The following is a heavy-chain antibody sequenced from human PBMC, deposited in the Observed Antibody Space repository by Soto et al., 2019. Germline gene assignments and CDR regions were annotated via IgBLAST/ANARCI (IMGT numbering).Heavy chain of an antibody. CDR1: GFTFSSYG. V-gene: IGHV3-33*01. J-gene: IGHJ6*02. CDR3: AREDLDTAMVLDYYGMDV. CDR2: IWYDGSNK. D-gene: IGHD5-18*01. Sequence: GGSLRLSCAASGFTFSSYGMHWVRQAPGKGLEWVAVIWYDGSNKYYADSVKGRFTISRDNSKNTLYLQMNSLRAEDTAVYYCAREDLDTAMVLDYYGMDVWGQGTTVTVSS.